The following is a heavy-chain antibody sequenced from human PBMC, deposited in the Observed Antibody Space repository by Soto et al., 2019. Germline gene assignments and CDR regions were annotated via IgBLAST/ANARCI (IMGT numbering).Heavy chain of an antibody. CDR3: ARGMTTVTHFDS. V-gene: IGHV3-23*01. CDR1: GFTFSSHS. Sequence: GRSLRLSCAASGFTFSSHSMSWVRHAPGKGLEWVSAISDSRGTSYYADSVKGRFTISRDSSKNTLYLQMNSLRAEDTAIYYCARGMTTVTHFDSWGQGTLVTVSS. J-gene: IGHJ4*02. D-gene: IGHD4-17*01. CDR2: ISDSRGTS.